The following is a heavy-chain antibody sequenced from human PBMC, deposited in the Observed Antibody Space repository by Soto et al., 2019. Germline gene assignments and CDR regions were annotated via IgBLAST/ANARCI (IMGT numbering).Heavy chain of an antibody. CDR2: IYWDDNK. CDR3: AHTNYDILTGYYPRIYFHH. J-gene: IGHJ1*01. V-gene: IGHV2-5*02. D-gene: IGHD3-9*01. Sequence: QITLKESGPPLVKPTQTLTLTCTFSGFSLSTSGVGVGWIRQPPEKALEWLALIYWDDNKRYSPSLKSRLTITKDTSKSQVVLTMTNMDPVDTGTYYCAHTNYDILTGYYPRIYFHHWGQGTLVTVSS. CDR1: GFSLSTSGVG.